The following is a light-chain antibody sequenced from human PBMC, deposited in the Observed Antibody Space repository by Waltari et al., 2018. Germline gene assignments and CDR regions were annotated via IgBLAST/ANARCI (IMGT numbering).Light chain of an antibody. CDR3: QVYGSSPLT. CDR1: QSVTNN. CDR2: AAS. V-gene: IGKV3-15*01. J-gene: IGKJ4*01. Sequence: EIVMTQSPATLSVSPGERATLPCRASQSVTNNLAWYQQKPGQAPRLLIYAASTRATGIPARFSGSGSGTDFTLTISRLEPEDFAVYYCQVYGSSPLTFGGGTKVEI.